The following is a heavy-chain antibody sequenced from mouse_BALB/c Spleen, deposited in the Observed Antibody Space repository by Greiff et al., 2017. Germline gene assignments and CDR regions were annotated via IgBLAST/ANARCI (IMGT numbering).Heavy chain of an antibody. CDR1: GFTFSSYT. Sequence: EVKLVESGGGLVQPGGSLKLSCAASGFTFSSYTMSWVRQTPEKRLEWVAYISNGGGSTYYPDTVKGRFTISRDNAKNTLYLQMSSLKSEDTAMYYCARQYDYDVGFAYWGQGTLVTVSA. J-gene: IGHJ3*01. D-gene: IGHD2-4*01. V-gene: IGHV5-12-2*01. CDR2: ISNGGGST. CDR3: ARQYDYDVGFAY.